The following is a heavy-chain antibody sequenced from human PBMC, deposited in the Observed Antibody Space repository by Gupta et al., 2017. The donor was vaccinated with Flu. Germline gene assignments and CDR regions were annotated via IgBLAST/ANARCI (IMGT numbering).Heavy chain of an antibody. CDR3: ARVYCSSTSCLFDY. J-gene: IGHJ4*02. Sequence: QVHLQESGPGLVKPSETLPLTCTVSGGSISSYYWSWIRQPAGKGLEWIGRVYTTGSTNYNPSLKSRVTMSVDTSINQFSMKLSSVTAADTAVYYCARVYCSSTSCLFDYWGQGTLVTVSS. CDR2: VYTTGST. CDR1: GGSISSYY. V-gene: IGHV4-4*07. D-gene: IGHD2-2*01.